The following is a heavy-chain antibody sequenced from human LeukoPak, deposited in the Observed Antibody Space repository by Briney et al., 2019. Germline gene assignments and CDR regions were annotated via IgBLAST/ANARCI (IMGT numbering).Heavy chain of an antibody. Sequence: GGSLRLSCAASGFTFSSYAMHWVRQAPGKGLEWVAVISYDGSNKYYADSVKGRFTISRDNSKNTLYLQMNSLRAEDTAVYYCAREVGATGNAFDIWGQGTMVTVSS. V-gene: IGHV3-30*14. D-gene: IGHD1-26*01. CDR2: ISYDGSNK. J-gene: IGHJ3*02. CDR3: AREVGATGNAFDI. CDR1: GFTFSSYA.